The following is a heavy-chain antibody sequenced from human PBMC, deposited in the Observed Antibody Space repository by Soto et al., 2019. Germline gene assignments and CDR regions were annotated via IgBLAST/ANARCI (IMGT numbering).Heavy chain of an antibody. CDR1: GYTFTRYQ. D-gene: IGHD2-8*01. J-gene: IGHJ6*02. CDR3: ARSYCSNGVCYTGSYYYYAMDF. Sequence: ASVKVSCKASGYTFTRYQMHWLRQAPGQGLEWMGIINPSGGSISYAQKFQGRVTMTRDTSTSTVYMELSSLRSEDTAVYYCARSYCSNGVCYTGSYYYYAMDFWGQGTTVTVSS. CDR2: INPSGGSI. V-gene: IGHV1-46*01.